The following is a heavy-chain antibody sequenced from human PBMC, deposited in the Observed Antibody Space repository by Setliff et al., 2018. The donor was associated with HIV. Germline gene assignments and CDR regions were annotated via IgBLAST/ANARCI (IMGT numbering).Heavy chain of an antibody. CDR2: IKTKNEGAAT. Sequence: GGSLRLSCAASGFTFSSAWMSWVRQAPGKGLEWVGRIKTKNEGAATYYAAPVKGRFTISRDNSKNALYLQMNSLRAEDTAVYYCSRASLPRITMVRGVISPDDAFDIWGQGTMVTVSS. CDR3: SRASLPRITMVRGVISPDDAFDI. J-gene: IGHJ3*02. V-gene: IGHV3-15*01. CDR1: GFTFSSAW. D-gene: IGHD3-10*01.